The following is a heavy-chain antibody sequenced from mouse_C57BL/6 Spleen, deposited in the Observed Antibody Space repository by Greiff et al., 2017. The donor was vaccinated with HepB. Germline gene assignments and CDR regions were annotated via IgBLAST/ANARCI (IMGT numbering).Heavy chain of an antibody. CDR2: IDPSDSYT. V-gene: IGHV1-50*01. CDR1: GYTFTSYW. Sequence: QVQLQQPGAELVKPGASVKLSCKASGYTFTSYWMQWVKQRPGQGLEWIGEIDPSDSYTNYNQKFKGKATLTVDTSSSTAYMQLSSLTSEDSAVCYCATQRAGDYWGQGTTLTVSS. D-gene: IGHD3-1*01. J-gene: IGHJ2*01. CDR3: ATQRAGDY.